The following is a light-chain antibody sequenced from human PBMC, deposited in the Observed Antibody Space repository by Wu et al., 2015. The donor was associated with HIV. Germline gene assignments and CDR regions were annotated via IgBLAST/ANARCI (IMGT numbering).Light chain of an antibody. J-gene: IGKJ2*01. CDR1: QRLSSRS. CDR3: QHYGSSPYT. V-gene: IGKV3-20*01. CDR2: GAS. Sequence: EIVLRQFPSTQSLSPGERALFSCRASQRLSSRSLAWYQQKRGQPPRLLISGASIRATGIPDKFSGSGSGTDFTLTISRLEPEDFAAYYCQHYGSSPYTFGQGTKLEIK.